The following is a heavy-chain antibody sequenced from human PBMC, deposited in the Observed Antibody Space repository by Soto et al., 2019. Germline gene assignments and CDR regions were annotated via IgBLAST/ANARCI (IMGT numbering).Heavy chain of an antibody. Sequence: PGGSLRLSCAASGFTFRVYGMHWVRQAPGKGLEWVADISYDGNKKYYTDSVKGRFTISRDNSKNTLYLQMNSLRTEDTALYYCAKEAPGGWHFFDTWGQGTMVTVYS. J-gene: IGHJ4*02. CDR2: ISYDGNKK. CDR1: GFTFRVYG. D-gene: IGHD6-19*01. V-gene: IGHV3-30*18. CDR3: AKEAPGGWHFFDT.